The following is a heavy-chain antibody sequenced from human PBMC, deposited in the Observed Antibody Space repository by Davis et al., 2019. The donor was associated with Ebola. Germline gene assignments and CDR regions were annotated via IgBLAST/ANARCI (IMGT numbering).Heavy chain of an antibody. CDR1: GFTFSSHS. CDR3: TSSAVAGTYDY. D-gene: IGHD6-19*01. CDR2: ISSSSSTI. V-gene: IGHV3-48*01. J-gene: IGHJ4*02. Sequence: GESLKISCAASGFTFSSHSMNWVRQAPGKGLEWVSYISSSSSTIYYADSVKGRFTISRDNAKNSLYLQMNSLKTEDTAVYYCTSSAVAGTYDYWGQGTLVTVSS.